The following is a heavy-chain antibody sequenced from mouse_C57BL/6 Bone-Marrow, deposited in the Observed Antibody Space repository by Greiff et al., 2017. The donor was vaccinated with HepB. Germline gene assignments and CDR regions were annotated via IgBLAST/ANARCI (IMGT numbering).Heavy chain of an antibody. CDR2: IWSGGST. CDR3: ARNPNWDDYFDY. CDR1: GFSLTSYG. J-gene: IGHJ2*01. V-gene: IGHV2-2*01. D-gene: IGHD4-1*01. Sequence: QVQLQQSGPGLVQPSQSLSITCTVSGFSLTSYGVHWVRQSPGKGLEWLGVIWSGGSTDYNAAFISRLSISKDNSKSQVFFKMNRLQADDTAIHYCARNPNWDDYFDYWGQGTTLTVSS.